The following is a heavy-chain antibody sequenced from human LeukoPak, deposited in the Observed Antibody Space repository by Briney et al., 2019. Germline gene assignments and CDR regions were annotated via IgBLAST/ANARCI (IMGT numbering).Heavy chain of an antibody. CDR3: AKGASSAWYLHY. CDR1: RFSFNDYA. V-gene: IGHV3-23*01. CDR2: IGGSGDRT. Sequence: PGGSLRLSCAASRFSFNDYAVSWVRQAPGKGLEWVSGIGGSGDRTYYADSVKGRFTISIDNSKNTLYLQMNNLRGDDTAIYYCAKGASSAWYLHYWGQGTLVTVSS. D-gene: IGHD6-19*01. J-gene: IGHJ4*02.